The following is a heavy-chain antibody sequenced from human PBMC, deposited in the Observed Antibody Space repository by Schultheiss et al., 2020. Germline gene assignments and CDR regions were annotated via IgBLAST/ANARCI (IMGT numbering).Heavy chain of an antibody. Sequence: ASVKVSCKASGYTFTSYAMHWVRQAPGQRLEWMGWINAGNGNTNYAQKLQGRVTMTTDTSTSTAYMELRSLRSDDTAVYYCARVGIGYMDVWGKGTTVTVAS. V-gene: IGHV1-3*01. D-gene: IGHD1-14*01. J-gene: IGHJ6*03. CDR1: GYTFTSYA. CDR3: ARVGIGYMDV. CDR2: INAGNGNT.